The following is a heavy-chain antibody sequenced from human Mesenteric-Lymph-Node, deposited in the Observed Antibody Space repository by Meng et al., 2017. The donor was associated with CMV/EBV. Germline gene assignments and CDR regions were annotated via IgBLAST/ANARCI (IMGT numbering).Heavy chain of an antibody. Sequence: ASVKVSCKASGYTFTGYYVHWVRQAPGQGLEWMGWISADNGNTNYAPNLQGRVTMTTDTSTSTAYMELRSLRSDDTAVYYCARDLTFYGMDVWGQGTTVTVSS. V-gene: IGHV1-18*04. D-gene: IGHD4/OR15-4a*01. CDR1: GYTFTGYY. J-gene: IGHJ6*02. CDR2: ISADNGNT. CDR3: ARDLTFYGMDV.